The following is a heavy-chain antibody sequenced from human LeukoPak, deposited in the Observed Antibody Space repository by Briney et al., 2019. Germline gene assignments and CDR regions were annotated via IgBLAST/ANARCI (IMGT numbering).Heavy chain of an antibody. V-gene: IGHV3-30*04. J-gene: IGHJ4*02. CDR1: GFTFSSYA. D-gene: IGHD1-1*01. CDR2: ISYDGSNK. Sequence: GGSLRLSCAASGFTFSSYAMHWVRQAPGKGLDWVAVISYDGSNKYYADSVKGRCTISRDNSKNTMYLQMNSLRPEDTAVYYCARETHWRGFDYWGQGTLVTVSS. CDR3: ARETHWRGFDY.